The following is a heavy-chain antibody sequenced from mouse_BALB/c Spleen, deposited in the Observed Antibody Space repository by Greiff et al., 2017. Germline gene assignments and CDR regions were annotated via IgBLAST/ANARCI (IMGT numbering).Heavy chain of an antibody. CDR3: ARLEGNYGYFDY. Sequence: EVKLQESGPSLVKPSQTLSLTCSVTGDSITSGYWNWIRKFPGNKLEYMGYISYSGSTYYNPSLKSRISITRDTSKNQYYLQLNSVTTEDTATYYCARLEGNYGYFDYWGQGTTLTVSS. CDR2: ISYSGST. V-gene: IGHV3-8*02. CDR1: GDSITSGY. D-gene: IGHD2-1*01. J-gene: IGHJ2*01.